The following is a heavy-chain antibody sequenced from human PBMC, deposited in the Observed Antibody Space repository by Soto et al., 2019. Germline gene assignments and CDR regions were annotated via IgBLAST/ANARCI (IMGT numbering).Heavy chain of an antibody. CDR2: ISSSSSTI. Sequence: GGSLRLSCAASGFTFSSYSMNWVRQAPGKGLEWVSYISSSSSTIYYADSVKGRFTISRDNAKNSLYLQMNSLRDEDTAVYYCARDVVQLERPNWFDPWGQGTLVTVSS. D-gene: IGHD1-1*01. V-gene: IGHV3-48*02. J-gene: IGHJ5*02. CDR1: GFTFSSYS. CDR3: ARDVVQLERPNWFDP.